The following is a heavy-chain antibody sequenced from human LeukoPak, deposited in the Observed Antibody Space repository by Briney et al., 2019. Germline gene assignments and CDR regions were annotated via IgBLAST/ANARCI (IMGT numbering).Heavy chain of an antibody. CDR3: ARGRDSGSYYNQHHYYYYYMDV. D-gene: IGHD3-10*01. Sequence: SETLSLTCAVYGGSFSGYYWSWIRQPPGKGLEWIGEINHSGSTNYNPSLKSRVTISVDTSKNQFSLKLSSVTAADTAVYYCARGRDSGSYYNQHHYYYYYMDVWGKGTTVTVSS. CDR1: GGSFSGYY. V-gene: IGHV4-34*01. CDR2: INHSGST. J-gene: IGHJ6*03.